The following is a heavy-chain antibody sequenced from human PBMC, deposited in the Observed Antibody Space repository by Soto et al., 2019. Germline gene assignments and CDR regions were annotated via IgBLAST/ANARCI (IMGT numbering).Heavy chain of an antibody. V-gene: IGHV1-18*01. CDR3: AIFTGITSAVDF. CDR2: ISAYTGNT. J-gene: IGHJ3*01. D-gene: IGHD3-9*01. Sequence: QVQLVQSGAEVKKPGASVKVSCKASGYTFTSYGISWVRQAPGPGLEWRVWISAYTGNTNYAKNFQGRVTMTIDTSTTTAHLELRSLRSDDTAVYYCAIFTGITSAVDFWGQGTMVTVSS. CDR1: GYTFTSYG.